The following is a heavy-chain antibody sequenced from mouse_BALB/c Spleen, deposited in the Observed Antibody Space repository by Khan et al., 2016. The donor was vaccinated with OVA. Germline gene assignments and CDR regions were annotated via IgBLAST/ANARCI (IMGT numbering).Heavy chain of an antibody. V-gene: IGHV1-20*02. CDR2: INPHIGET. CDR3: ARKNGSDFDY. CDR1: GYSFTGYF. J-gene: IGHJ2*01. Sequence: EVQLQESGPELVKPGASVKISCKASGYSFTGYFMNWVMQSLGKSLEWIGRINPHIGETLYNQKFKGKATLTVDESSSTAHMELRSLASEDSAVYYCARKNGSDFDYWGQGTTLTVSS. D-gene: IGHD1-1*01.